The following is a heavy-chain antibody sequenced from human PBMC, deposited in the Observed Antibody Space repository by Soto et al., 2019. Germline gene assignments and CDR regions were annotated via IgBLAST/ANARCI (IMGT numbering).Heavy chain of an antibody. CDR3: ARGLARAYDAFDI. CDR2: MNPNSGNT. CDR1: GYTFTSYD. J-gene: IGHJ3*02. Sequence: ASVKVSCKASGYTFTSYDINWVRQATGQGLEWMGWMNPNSGNTGYAQKFQGRVTMTRNTSISTAYMELSSLRSEETAVYYCARGLARAYDAFDIWGQGTMVTVSS. D-gene: IGHD1-1*01. V-gene: IGHV1-8*01.